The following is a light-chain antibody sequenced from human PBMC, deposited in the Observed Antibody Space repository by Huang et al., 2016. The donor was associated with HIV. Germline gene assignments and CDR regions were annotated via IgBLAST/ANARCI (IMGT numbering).Light chain of an antibody. V-gene: IGKV1-39*01. CDR2: GAS. CDR1: QNINSY. J-gene: IGKJ2*01. Sequence: DIQMTQFPSSLSASVGDRVTITCRASQNINSYLNWYQQNPGKAHQLLISGASSLESGVPSRFRGNGSGTEFTLSISSLQPEDLATYYCQQSYSAPRTFGQGTNLDLK. CDR3: QQSYSAPRT.